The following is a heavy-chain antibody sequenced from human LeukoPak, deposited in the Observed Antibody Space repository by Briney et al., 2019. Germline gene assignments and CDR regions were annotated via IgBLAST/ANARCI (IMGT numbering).Heavy chain of an antibody. J-gene: IGHJ4*02. Sequence: SETLSLTCTVSGGSISSYYWSWIRQPPGKGLEWIGHIYTSGSTNYNPSLKSRVTISVDTSKNQFSLKLSSVTAADTAVYYCARSGYGYYFDYWGQGTLVTVSS. V-gene: IGHV4-4*09. CDR2: IYTSGST. CDR3: ARSGYGYYFDY. D-gene: IGHD3-9*01. CDR1: GGSISSYY.